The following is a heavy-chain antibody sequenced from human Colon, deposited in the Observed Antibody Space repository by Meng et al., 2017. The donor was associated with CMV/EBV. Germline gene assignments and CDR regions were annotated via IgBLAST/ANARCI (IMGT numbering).Heavy chain of an antibody. Sequence: GSLRLSCTVSGGSISSSSYYWGWIRQPPGKGLEWIGSIYYSGSTYYNPSLKSRVTISVDTSKNQFSLKLSSVTAADTAVYYCARRVVFGLVNLFDYWGQGTLVTVSS. V-gene: IGHV4-39*07. J-gene: IGHJ4*02. CDR3: ARRVVFGLVNLFDY. D-gene: IGHD3-3*01. CDR2: IYYSGST. CDR1: GGSISSSSYY.